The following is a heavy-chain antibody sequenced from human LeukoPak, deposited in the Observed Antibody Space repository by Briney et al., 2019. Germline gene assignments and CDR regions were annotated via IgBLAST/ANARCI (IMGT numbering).Heavy chain of an antibody. J-gene: IGHJ4*02. CDR3: AGGHSSGYYPIDY. Sequence: GGSLRLSCAASGFTFSSYEMNWVRQAPGKGLEWVSYISSSGSTIYYADSVKGRFTISRDNAKNSLYLQMNSLRVEDTAVYYCAGGHSSGYYPIDYWGQGALVTVSS. D-gene: IGHD3-22*01. CDR1: GFTFSSYE. V-gene: IGHV3-48*03. CDR2: ISSSGSTI.